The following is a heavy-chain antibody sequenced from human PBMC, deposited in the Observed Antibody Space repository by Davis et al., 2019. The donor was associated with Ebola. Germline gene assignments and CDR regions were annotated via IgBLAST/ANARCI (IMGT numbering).Heavy chain of an antibody. J-gene: IGHJ4*02. CDR1: GFTFSDYY. CDR3: AKDGSGYPPFAY. D-gene: IGHD3-3*01. Sequence: GESLKISCAASGFTFSDYYMSWIRQAPGKGLEWVSAISGSGGSTYYADSVKGRFTISRDNSKNTLYLQMNSLRAEDTAVYYCAKDGSGYPPFAYWGQGTLVTVSS. V-gene: IGHV3-23*01. CDR2: ISGSGGST.